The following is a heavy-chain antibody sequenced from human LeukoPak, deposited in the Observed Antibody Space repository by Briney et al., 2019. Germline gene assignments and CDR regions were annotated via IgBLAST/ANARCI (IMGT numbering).Heavy chain of an antibody. V-gene: IGHV4-34*01. D-gene: IGHD2/OR15-2a*01. CDR2: INHSGTT. J-gene: IGHJ6*04. Sequence: PSETLSLTCAVYGGSFSDYYWNWIRQPPGKGLEWIGEINHSGTTNHNPSLKSRVTISVDTSKNQFSLRLSSVTAADTAVYYCARGLRLPSRSTPAVPHVWGKGTTVTVSA. CDR3: ARGLRLPSRSTPAVPHV. CDR1: GGSFSDYY.